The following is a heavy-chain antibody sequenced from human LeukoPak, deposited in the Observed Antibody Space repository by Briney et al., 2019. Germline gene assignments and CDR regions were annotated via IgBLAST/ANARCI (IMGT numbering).Heavy chain of an antibody. CDR1: GFTFSSYE. CDR3: ARTNYYDISGYDY. Sequence: PGGSLRLSCAASGFTFSSYEMNWVRQAPGKGLERVSYISSGNTIYYADSVKGRFTISRDNAKNSLYLQMNSLRAEDTALYYCARTNYYDISGYDYWGQGTLVTVSS. D-gene: IGHD3-22*01. J-gene: IGHJ4*02. V-gene: IGHV3-48*03. CDR2: ISSGNTI.